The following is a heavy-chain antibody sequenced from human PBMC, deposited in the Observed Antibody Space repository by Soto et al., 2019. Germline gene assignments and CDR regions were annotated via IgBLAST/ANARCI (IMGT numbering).Heavy chain of an antibody. D-gene: IGHD1-26*01. CDR1: GFSFTSYW. J-gene: IGHJ4*02. Sequence: EVQLVESGGGLVQPGGSLRLSCAASGFSFTSYWMHWVRQAPGKGLVWVSRINTDGSSTSYADSVKGRFTISRDNAKNTLFLQMNSLRVEDTAIYYCAKRELNSTGLFHWGQGTLVSVSS. V-gene: IGHV3-74*01. CDR3: AKRELNSTGLFH. CDR2: INTDGSST.